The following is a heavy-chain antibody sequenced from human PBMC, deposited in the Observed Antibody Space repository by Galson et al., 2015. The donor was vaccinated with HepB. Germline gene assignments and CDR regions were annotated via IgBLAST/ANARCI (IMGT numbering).Heavy chain of an antibody. Sequence: QSGAEVKKPGESLKISCKGSGDSFTNYWIGWVRQMPGKGLEWMGIIYPGDSDTRYSPSFQGQVTMSADKSITTAYLQWTSLTPSDTAMYYCARQYSGGFDIWGQGTMVTVSS. V-gene: IGHV5-51*01. CDR3: ARQYSGGFDI. CDR2: IYPGDSDT. D-gene: IGHD1-26*01. J-gene: IGHJ3*02. CDR1: GDSFTNYW.